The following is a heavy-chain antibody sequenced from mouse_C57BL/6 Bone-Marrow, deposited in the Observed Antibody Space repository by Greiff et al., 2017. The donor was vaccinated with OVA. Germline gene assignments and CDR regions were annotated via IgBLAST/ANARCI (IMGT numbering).Heavy chain of an antibody. CDR1: GYSFPDYY. Sequence: VQLQQSGPELVKPGASVKISCKAPGYSFPDYYMNWVKQSSGKSREWIGVLNPNYGTTSYNQKFKGKATLTVDQSSNTAYMQLNSLTSEDSAVNYWARGEYYYVGRFAYWGQGTPVTVSA. CDR3: ARGEYYYVGRFAY. J-gene: IGHJ3*01. V-gene: IGHV1-39*01. D-gene: IGHD1-1*01. CDR2: LNPNYGTT.